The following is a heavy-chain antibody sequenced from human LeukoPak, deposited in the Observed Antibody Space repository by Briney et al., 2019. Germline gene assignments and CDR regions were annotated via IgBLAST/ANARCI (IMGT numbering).Heavy chain of an antibody. Sequence: TSETLSLTCAVYGGSFSGYYWSWIRQPPGKGLEWIGEINHSGSTNYNPSLKSRVTISVDTSKNQFSLKLSSVTAADTAVYYCAGQYCSSTSCYPPPNWFDPWGQGTLVTVSS. CDR3: AGQYCSSTSCYPPPNWFDP. CDR1: GGSFSGYY. CDR2: INHSGST. V-gene: IGHV4-34*01. D-gene: IGHD2-2*01. J-gene: IGHJ5*02.